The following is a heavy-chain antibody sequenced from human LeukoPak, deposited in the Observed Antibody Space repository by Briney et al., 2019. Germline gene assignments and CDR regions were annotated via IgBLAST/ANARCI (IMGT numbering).Heavy chain of an antibody. J-gene: IGHJ4*02. CDR3: TRVRGAEMGYCSGGSCYSGRWYYFDY. D-gene: IGHD2-15*01. V-gene: IGHV3-49*04. Sequence: PGGSLRLSCTASGFTFGDYSMSWVRQAPGKGLEWVGFIRSKVYGGTKAYAASVKCRFTISRDDSKSIAYLQMNSLKTEDTAVYYCTRVRGAEMGYCSGGSCYSGRWYYFDYWGQGTLVTASS. CDR2: IRSKVYGGTK. CDR1: GFTFGDYS.